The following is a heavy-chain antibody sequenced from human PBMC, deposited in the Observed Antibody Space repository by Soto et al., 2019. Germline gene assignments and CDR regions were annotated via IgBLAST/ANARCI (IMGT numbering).Heavy chain of an antibody. CDR1: GGSFSGYY. D-gene: IGHD3-10*01. J-gene: IGHJ6*02. V-gene: IGHV4-34*01. CDR2: INHSGST. CDR3: ARCRLTMVRGVIITHYYYGMDV. Sequence: SETLSLTCAVYGGSFSGYYWSWIRQPPGKGLEWSGEINHSGSTKSNPSLKSRVTISVDTSKNQFSLKLSSVTAADTAVYYCARCRLTMVRGVIITHYYYGMDVWGQGTTVTV.